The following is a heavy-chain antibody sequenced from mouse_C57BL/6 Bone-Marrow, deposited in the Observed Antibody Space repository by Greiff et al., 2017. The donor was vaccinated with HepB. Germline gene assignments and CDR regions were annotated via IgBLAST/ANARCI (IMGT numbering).Heavy chain of an antibody. V-gene: IGHV1-55*01. CDR3: AREDYDGDYYAMDY. J-gene: IGHJ4*01. Sequence: VQLQQSGAELVKPGASVKMSCKASGYTFTSYWLTWVKQRPGQGLEWIGDIYPGSGSTNYNEKFKSKATLTVDTSSSTAYMQLSSLTSEDSAVYYCAREDYDGDYYAMDYWGQGTSVTVSS. D-gene: IGHD2-4*01. CDR2: IYPGSGST. CDR1: GYTFTSYW.